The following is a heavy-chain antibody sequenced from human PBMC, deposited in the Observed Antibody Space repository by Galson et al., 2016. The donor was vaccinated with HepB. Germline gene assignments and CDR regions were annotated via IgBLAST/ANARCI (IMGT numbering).Heavy chain of an antibody. CDR1: GFMFGRYA. Sequence: SLRLSCAASGFMFGRYAMHWVRQAPGKGLEWVAVVSYDGSNEYYADSVKGRFTISRDNSKNTLYLQLNILRAEDTAIYYCARGPYGSGTYDLFGIDRWGQGTPVTVSS. CDR2: VSYDGSNE. CDR3: ARGPYGSGTYDLFGIDR. J-gene: IGHJ5*02. V-gene: IGHV3-30*04. D-gene: IGHD3-10*01.